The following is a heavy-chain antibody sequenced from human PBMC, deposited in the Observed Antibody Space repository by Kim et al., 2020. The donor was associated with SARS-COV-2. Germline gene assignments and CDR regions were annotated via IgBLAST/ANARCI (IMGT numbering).Heavy chain of an antibody. D-gene: IGHD5-18*01. V-gene: IGHV3-30*04. J-gene: IGHJ6*02. CDR2: ISYDGSNK. CDR1: GFTFSSYA. CDR3: ARSDRIQLWLTYYYYGMDV. Sequence: GGSLRLSCAASGFTFSSYAMHWVRQAPGKGLEWVAVISYDGSNKYYADSLKGRFTISRDNSKNTLYLQMNSLRAEDTAVYYCARSDRIQLWLTYYYYGMDVWGQGTTVTVSS.